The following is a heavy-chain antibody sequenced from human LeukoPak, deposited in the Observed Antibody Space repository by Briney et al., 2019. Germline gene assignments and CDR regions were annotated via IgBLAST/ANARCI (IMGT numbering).Heavy chain of an antibody. CDR3: AREVIATPSSPLDDAFDI. CDR1: GGSISSYY. Sequence: PSETLSLTCTVSGGSISSYYWSWIRQPPGKGLEWIGYIHNTGSTNHNPSLKSRVTISVDTSKNQFSLKLSSVTAADTAVYYCAREVIATPSSPLDDAFDIWGQGTMVTVSS. V-gene: IGHV4-59*01. D-gene: IGHD2-21*01. J-gene: IGHJ3*02. CDR2: IHNTGST.